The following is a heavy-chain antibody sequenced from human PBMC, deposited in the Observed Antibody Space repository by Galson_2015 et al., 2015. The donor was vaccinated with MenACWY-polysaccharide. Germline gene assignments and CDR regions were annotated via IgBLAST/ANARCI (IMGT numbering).Heavy chain of an antibody. CDR3: ASIPRGDSFGYFGY. J-gene: IGHJ4*02. CDR1: VVSMRNSY. CDR2: ISDMGYT. Sequence: SEALSLTCSVSVVSMRNSYWGWIRQPPGGGMEWLAYISDMGYTKSSPSLESRLSISIATSKKHFSLKVTSVTAADTAVYYCASIPRGDSFGYFGYWGQGTMVTVSS. V-gene: IGHV4-59*01. D-gene: IGHD5-18*01.